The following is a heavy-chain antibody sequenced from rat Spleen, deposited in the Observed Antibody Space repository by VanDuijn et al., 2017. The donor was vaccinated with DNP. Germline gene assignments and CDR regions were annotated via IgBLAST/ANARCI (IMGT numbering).Heavy chain of an antibody. V-gene: IGHV5-31*01. CDR3: TRQWELDY. Sequence: EVQLVESGGDLVQPGRSLKISCVASGFTFNNYWMTWIRQVPGKGLEWIASITNSGDNTFYPDSVKGRFTISRDNAKNTLYLQMNSLGSEDTATYYCTRQWELDYWGQGVMVTVSS. D-gene: IGHD1-1*01. CDR1: GFTFNNYW. CDR2: ITNSGDNT. J-gene: IGHJ2*01.